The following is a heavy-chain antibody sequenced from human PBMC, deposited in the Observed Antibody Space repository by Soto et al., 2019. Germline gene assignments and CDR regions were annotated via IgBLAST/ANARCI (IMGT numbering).Heavy chain of an antibody. CDR3: ARMGSGYDLSFRRTYYYYYMDV. V-gene: IGHV4-59*08. CDR2: IYYSGST. J-gene: IGHJ6*03. Sequence: SETLSLTCTVSGGSISSYYWSWIRQPPGKGLEWIGYIYYSGSTNYNPSLKSRVTISVDTSQNQFSLKLSSVTAADTAVYYCARMGSGYDLSFRRTYYYYYMDVWGKGTTVTVSS. D-gene: IGHD5-12*01. CDR1: GGSISSYY.